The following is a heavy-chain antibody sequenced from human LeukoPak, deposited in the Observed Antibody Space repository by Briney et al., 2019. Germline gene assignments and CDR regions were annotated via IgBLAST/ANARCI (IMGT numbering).Heavy chain of an antibody. CDR1: GGSISSHY. V-gene: IGHV4-59*11. Sequence: SETLSLTCTVSGGSISSHYWSWIRQPPGKGLEWIGYIYYSGGTNYNPSLKSRVSISIDTSKNQFSLKLSSVTAADTAVYYCARGSYPVGWGQGTLVTVSS. CDR3: ARGSYPVG. CDR2: IYYSGGT. J-gene: IGHJ4*02. D-gene: IGHD2-15*01.